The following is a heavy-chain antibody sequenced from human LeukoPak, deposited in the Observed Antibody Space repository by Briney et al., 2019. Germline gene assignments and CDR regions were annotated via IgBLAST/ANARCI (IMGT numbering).Heavy chain of an antibody. V-gene: IGHV3-23*01. D-gene: IGHD3-10*01. CDR2: ISVSGVST. Sequence: PGGSLRLSCAASGFTFSSYAMSWVRQAPGKGLEWVSAISVSGVSTYYADSVKGRFTISRDNSKNTLYLQMNSLRAEDTAVYYCATAPPFGESFYWYFDLWGRGTLVTVSS. CDR1: GFTFSSYA. J-gene: IGHJ2*01. CDR3: ATAPPFGESFYWYFDL.